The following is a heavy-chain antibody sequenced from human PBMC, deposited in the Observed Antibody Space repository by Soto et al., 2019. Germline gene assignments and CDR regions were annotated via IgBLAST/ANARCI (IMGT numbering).Heavy chain of an antibody. D-gene: IGHD4-17*01. V-gene: IGHV4-39*02. CDR1: GGSISTGSYY. J-gene: IGHJ5*02. CDR3: ARDYGDYVRSLIWFDP. Sequence: SETLSLTCTVSGGSISTGSYYWGWIRQPPGKGLEWIGSIYYSGSTYYNPSLKSRVTISVDTSKNQFSLKLSSVTAADTAVYYCARDYGDYVRSLIWFDPWGQGTLVTVSS. CDR2: IYYSGST.